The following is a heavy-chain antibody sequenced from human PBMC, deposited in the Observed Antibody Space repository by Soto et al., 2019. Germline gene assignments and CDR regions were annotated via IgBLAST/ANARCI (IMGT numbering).Heavy chain of an antibody. CDR3: AKVGVRGVPSYFSMDV. D-gene: IGHD3-10*01. CDR1: AFTFSNYA. V-gene: IGHV3-23*01. J-gene: IGHJ6*02. Sequence: EVQLLESGGGLVQPGGSLRLSCAASAFTFSNYAMSWVRQAPGKGLEWISAISGGGGTTYSADSVQGRFTISRDNFKNTLYLQINSLRAEDTAVYYCAKVGVRGVPSYFSMDVWGQGTTVAVSS. CDR2: ISGGGGTT.